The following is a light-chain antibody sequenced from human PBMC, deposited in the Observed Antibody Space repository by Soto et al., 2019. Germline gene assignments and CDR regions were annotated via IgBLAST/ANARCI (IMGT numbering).Light chain of an antibody. CDR2: KAS. CDR3: HQYNTYLWT. J-gene: IGKJ1*01. Sequence: DIQMTQSPSTLSASVGDRVIIVCRASQSIGSWLAWYQQKLGKAPKLLIYKASSLESGVPSRFSGSGSGTEFTLTIRSLQPDDFATYYCHQYNTYLWTFGQGTKVEIK. CDR1: QSIGSW. V-gene: IGKV1-5*03.